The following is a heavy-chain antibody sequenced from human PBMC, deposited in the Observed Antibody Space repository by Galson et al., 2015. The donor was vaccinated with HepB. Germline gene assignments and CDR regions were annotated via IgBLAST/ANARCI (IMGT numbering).Heavy chain of an antibody. V-gene: IGHV1-69*04. J-gene: IGHJ5*02. Sequence: SVKVSCKASGGTFSSYTISWVRQAPGQGLEWMGRIIPILGIANYAQKFQGRVTITADKSTSTAYMELSSLRSEDTAVYYCAREGPPGARRRHWFDPWGQGTLVTVSS. CDR3: AREGPPGARRRHWFDP. CDR1: GGTFSSYT. CDR2: IIPILGIA. D-gene: IGHD1-1*01.